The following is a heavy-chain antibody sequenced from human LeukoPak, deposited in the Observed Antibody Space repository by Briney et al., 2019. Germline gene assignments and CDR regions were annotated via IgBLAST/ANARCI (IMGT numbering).Heavy chain of an antibody. CDR3: ARSSSIYGYWYFDL. CDR1: GGSISSGGYS. D-gene: IGHD6-19*01. Sequence: PSETLSLTCAVSGGSISSGGYSWSWIRQPPGKGLEWIGYIYHSGSTYYNPSLKSRVTISVDRSKNQFSLKLSSVTAADTAVYYCARSSSIYGYWYFDLWGRGTLVTVSS. CDR2: IYHSGST. V-gene: IGHV4-30-2*01. J-gene: IGHJ2*01.